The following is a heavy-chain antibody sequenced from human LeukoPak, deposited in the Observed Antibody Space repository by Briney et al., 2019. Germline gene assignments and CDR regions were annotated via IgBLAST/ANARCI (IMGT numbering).Heavy chain of an antibody. CDR1: GFTFSTYA. J-gene: IGHJ4*02. CDR3: ARDLLGGGLDY. CDR2: VSYDGSIE. Sequence: PGGSLRLSCAASGFTFSTYAMYWARQAPGKGLEWVAIVSYDGSIEYYADSVKGRFTISRDNSKNTLYLQMNRLRAEDTAVYYCARDLLGGGLDYWGQGTLVTVSS. D-gene: IGHD3-16*01. V-gene: IGHV3-30-3*01.